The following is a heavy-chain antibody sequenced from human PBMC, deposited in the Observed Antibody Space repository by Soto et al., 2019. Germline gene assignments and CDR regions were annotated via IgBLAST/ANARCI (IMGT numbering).Heavy chain of an antibody. Sequence: QLQLQESGPGLGKPSETLSLTCTVSGGSISSSSYYWGWIRQPPGKGLEWIGSIYYSGSTYYNPSLKSRVTISVDTSKNQFSLKLSSVTAADTAVYYCARRGSGSYSDYWGQGTLVTVSS. CDR2: IYYSGST. J-gene: IGHJ4*02. V-gene: IGHV4-39*01. CDR1: GGSISSSSYY. D-gene: IGHD3-10*01. CDR3: ARRGSGSYSDY.